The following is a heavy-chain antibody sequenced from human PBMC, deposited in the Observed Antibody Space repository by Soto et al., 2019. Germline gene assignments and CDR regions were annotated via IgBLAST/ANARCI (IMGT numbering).Heavy chain of an antibody. D-gene: IGHD6-13*01. Sequence: QVQLVESGGGVVQPGRSLRLSCAASGFTFTSYGMHWVRQAPGKGLEWVAVISYDGFNRYYGDSVKGRFTISRDDSKNTLYLQLNSLRPEDTAVYCCAMDARIAVAKGAVCNWFDPWGQGTLVTVSS. CDR2: ISYDGFNR. CDR1: GFTFTSYG. J-gene: IGHJ5*02. V-gene: IGHV3-30*03. CDR3: AMDARIAVAKGAVCNWFDP.